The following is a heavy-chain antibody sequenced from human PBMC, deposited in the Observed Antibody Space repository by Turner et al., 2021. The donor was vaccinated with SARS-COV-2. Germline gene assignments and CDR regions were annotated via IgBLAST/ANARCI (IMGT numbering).Heavy chain of an antibody. CDR1: GGSIISGDYY. CDR2: IYYSGST. J-gene: IGHJ3*02. V-gene: IGHV4-30-4*01. D-gene: IGHD3-22*01. CDR3: ARVMHSSGFVGDALDI. Sequence: QVQLRESVPGLVEPSQTLSLTCTVSGGSIISGDYYWSWSLQPPGKGLERVVYIYYSGSTYYNPSVKSRVTISVDTSKTKFSLKLSSVTAADKAVYDCARVMHSSGFVGDALDIWGQGTMVTVSS.